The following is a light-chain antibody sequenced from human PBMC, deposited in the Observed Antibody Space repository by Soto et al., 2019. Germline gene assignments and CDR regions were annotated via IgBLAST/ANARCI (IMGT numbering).Light chain of an antibody. Sequence: IVLTQSPGTLSLSPGERATLSCRASQSVNRRSLAWYQQKPGQAPRLLISTISNRATGIPDWFSGSGSGADFTLTIIRLEPEDFAVYYCQQYDNSRTFGQGTKVDIK. CDR2: TIS. CDR1: QSVNRRS. V-gene: IGKV3-20*01. CDR3: QQYDNSRT. J-gene: IGKJ1*01.